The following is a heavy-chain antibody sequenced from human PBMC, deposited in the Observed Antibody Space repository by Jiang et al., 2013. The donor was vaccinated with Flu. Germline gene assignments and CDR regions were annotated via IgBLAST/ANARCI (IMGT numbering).Heavy chain of an antibody. D-gene: IGHD2-2*01. Sequence: EVKKPGASVKVSCKASGYTFTSYGISWVRQAPGQGLEWMGWISAYNGNTNYAQKLQGRVTMTTDTSTSTAYMELRSLRSDDTAVYYCARDPYCSSTSCPRGWFDPWGQGTLVTVSS. J-gene: IGHJ5*02. CDR2: ISAYNGNT. CDR1: GYTFTSYG. CDR3: ARDPYCSSTSCPRGWFDP. V-gene: IGHV1-18*01.